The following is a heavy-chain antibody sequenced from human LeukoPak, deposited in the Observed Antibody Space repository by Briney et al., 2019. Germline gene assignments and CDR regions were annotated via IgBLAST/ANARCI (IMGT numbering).Heavy chain of an antibody. CDR3: ARGYSSSWYYFDY. CDR1: GGSISSYY. D-gene: IGHD6-13*01. V-gene: IGHV4-59*01. CDR2: IYYSGST. Sequence: SETLALTCTVSGGSISSYYWSWIRQPPGKGLEWIGYIYYSGSTNYNPSLKSRVTISVDTSKNQFSLKLSSVTAADTAVYYCARGYSSSWYYFDYWGQGTLVTVSS. J-gene: IGHJ4*02.